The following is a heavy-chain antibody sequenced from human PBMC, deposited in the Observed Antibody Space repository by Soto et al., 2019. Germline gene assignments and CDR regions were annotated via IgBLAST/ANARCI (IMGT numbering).Heavy chain of an antibody. CDR2: IIPILGIA. CDR3: AILPGAVAGVDY. Sequence: QVKLVQSGAEVKKPGSSVKVSCKASGGTFSSYTISWVRQAPGQGLEWRGRIIPILGIANYAQKFQGRVTITADKPTSTDYMELGSLRAEDTAVYSCAILPGAVAGVDYWGQGTLVTVSS. V-gene: IGHV1-69*02. CDR1: GGTFSSYT. D-gene: IGHD6-19*01. J-gene: IGHJ4*02.